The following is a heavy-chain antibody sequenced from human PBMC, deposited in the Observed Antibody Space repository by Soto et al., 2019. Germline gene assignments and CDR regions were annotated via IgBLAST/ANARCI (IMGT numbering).Heavy chain of an antibody. CDR2: MNPNNGKT. D-gene: IGHD3-9*01. V-gene: IGHV1-8*01. J-gene: IGHJ4*02. CDR1: GYTFTSFD. CDR3: ARNSDMDY. Sequence: QVPLVQSGAEVKKPGASVKVSCKASGYTFTSFDINWVRQASGQGLEWMGWMNPNNGKTGFAQKFQGRITLTRNTSIGTAYMELGSLRSDDTAVYYCARNSDMDYWGQGTLVTVSS.